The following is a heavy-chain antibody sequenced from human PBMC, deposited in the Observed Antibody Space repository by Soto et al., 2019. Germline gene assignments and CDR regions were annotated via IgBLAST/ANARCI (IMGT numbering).Heavy chain of an antibody. CDR1: GGTFSSYA. D-gene: IGHD6-19*01. CDR2: IIPIFGTA. V-gene: IGHV1-69*01. Sequence: QVQLVQSGAEVKKPGSSVKVSCTASGGTFSSYAISWVRQAPGQGLEWMGGIIPIFGTANYAQKFQGRVTITADESTSTAYMELSSLRSEDTAMYYCALAGTRERDFDYWGQGTLVTVSS. CDR3: ALAGTRERDFDY. J-gene: IGHJ4*02.